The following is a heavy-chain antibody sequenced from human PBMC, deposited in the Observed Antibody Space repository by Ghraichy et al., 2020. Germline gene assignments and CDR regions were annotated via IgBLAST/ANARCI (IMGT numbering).Heavy chain of an antibody. CDR2: IWYDGTNK. D-gene: IGHD5-12*01. CDR3: ARGAVVDIEATDTGNWFDP. CDR1: GFTFSSYG. Sequence: GGSLRLSCAASGFTFSSYGMHWVRQAPGKGLEWVAVIWYDGTNKYYADSVKGRFTISRDNSKKTLYLQMNSLRAEDTAVYYCARGAVVDIEATDTGNWFDPWGQGTLVTVSS. V-gene: IGHV3-33*01. J-gene: IGHJ5*02.